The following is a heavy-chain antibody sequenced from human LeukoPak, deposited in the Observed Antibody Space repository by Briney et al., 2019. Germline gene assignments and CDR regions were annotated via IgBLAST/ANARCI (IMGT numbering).Heavy chain of an antibody. V-gene: IGHV4-4*07. CDR2: IYTSGST. CDR1: GGSINNYY. D-gene: IGHD3-16*01. J-gene: IGHJ6*03. CDR3: ARGGYEYYYMDV. Sequence: SETLSLTCTVSGGSINNYYWTWIRQPAGKGLEWIGRIYTSGSTNYNPSLKSRVTMLVDTSKSQFSLKLSSVTAADTAVYYCARGGYEYYYMDVWGKGTTVTVSS.